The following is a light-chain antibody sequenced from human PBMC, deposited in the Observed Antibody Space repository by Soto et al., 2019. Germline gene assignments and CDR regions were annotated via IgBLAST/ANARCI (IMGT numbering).Light chain of an antibody. CDR2: RNN. J-gene: IGLJ2*01. Sequence: QSVLTQPPSASGTPGQRVTISCSGSSSNIGSNYVYWYQQLPGTAPKLLIYRNNHRPSGVPDRFSGSKSGTSVSLAISGLRSEDEADYYCAAWDDSLSGVVFGGGTKLTVL. CDR1: SSNIGSNY. V-gene: IGLV1-47*01. CDR3: AAWDDSLSGVV.